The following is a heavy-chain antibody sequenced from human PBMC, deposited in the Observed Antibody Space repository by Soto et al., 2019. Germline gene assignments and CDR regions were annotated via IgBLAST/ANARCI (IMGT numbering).Heavy chain of an antibody. CDR1: GFTFSSYS. CDR2: ISSSSSTI. Sequence: TGGSLRLSCAASGFTFSSYSMNWVRQAPGKGLEWVSYISSSSSTIYYADSVKGRFTISRDNAKNSLYLQMNSLRAEDTAVYYCARFGSGSYYQPYYYYYMDVWGKGTTVTVSS. D-gene: IGHD3-10*01. V-gene: IGHV3-48*01. CDR3: ARFGSGSYYQPYYYYYMDV. J-gene: IGHJ6*03.